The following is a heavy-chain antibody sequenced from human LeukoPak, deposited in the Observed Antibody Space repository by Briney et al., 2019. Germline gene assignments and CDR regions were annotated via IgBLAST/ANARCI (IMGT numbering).Heavy chain of an antibody. V-gene: IGHV3-23*01. CDR2: ISGSGGST. CDR3: AKDAPRGIVVVVAGYFDY. D-gene: IGHD2-15*01. J-gene: IGHJ4*02. CDR1: GFTFSSYA. Sequence: GGTLRLSCAASGFTFSSYAMSWVRQAPGKGLEWVSAISGSGGSTYYADSVKGRFTISRDNSKNTLYLQMNSLRAEDTAVYYCAKDAPRGIVVVVAGYFDYWGQGTLVTVSS.